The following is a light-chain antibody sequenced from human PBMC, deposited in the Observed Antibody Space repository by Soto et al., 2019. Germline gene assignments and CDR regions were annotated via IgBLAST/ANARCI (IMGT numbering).Light chain of an antibody. CDR2: EVT. CDR3: SSFATSGTTVI. CDR1: NNDVGAYPY. Sequence: QSALTQPASVSVSPGQSITISCTGTNNDVGAYPYVSWYQQHPGTAPKLIIYEVTNRPSGISDRFSGSKSGNTASLTISGLQAEDESDYYCSSFATSGTTVIFGGGTKLTVL. V-gene: IGLV2-14*01. J-gene: IGLJ2*01.